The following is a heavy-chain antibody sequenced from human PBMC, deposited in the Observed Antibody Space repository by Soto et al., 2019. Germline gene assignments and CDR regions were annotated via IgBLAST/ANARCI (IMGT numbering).Heavy chain of an antibody. CDR1: GGSISSSSYY. CDR2: IYYSGST. CDR3: ARQKAPYYYDRSGYDRGTAFDI. V-gene: IGHV4-39*01. D-gene: IGHD3-22*01. Sequence: SETLSLTCTVSGGSISSSSYYWGWIRQPPGKGLEWIGSIYYSGSTYYNPSLKSRVTISVDTSKNQFSLKLSSVTAADTAVYYCARQKAPYYYDRSGYDRGTAFDIWGQGTMVTVSS. J-gene: IGHJ3*02.